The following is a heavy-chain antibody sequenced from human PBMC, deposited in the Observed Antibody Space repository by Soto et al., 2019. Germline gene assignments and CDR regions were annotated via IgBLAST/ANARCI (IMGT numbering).Heavy chain of an antibody. D-gene: IGHD1-7*01. V-gene: IGHV1-8*01. CDR1: GYTFTSYD. CDR2: MNPNSGNT. J-gene: IGHJ4*02. Sequence: ASVKVSCKASGYTFTSYDINWVRQATGQGLEWMGWMNPNSGNTGYAQKFQGRVTMTRNTSISTAYMELSSLRSEDTAVYYCARGSDQLELPDYWGQGTLVTVSS. CDR3: ARGSDQLELPDY.